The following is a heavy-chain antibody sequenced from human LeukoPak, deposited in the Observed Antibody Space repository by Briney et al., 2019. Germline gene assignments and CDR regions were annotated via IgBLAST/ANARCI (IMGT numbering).Heavy chain of an antibody. D-gene: IGHD3-10*01. V-gene: IGHV3-33*01. CDR1: GFTFSSYG. J-gene: IGHJ3*02. CDR3: ARAGSGSYYRVAFDI. Sequence: GGSLRLSCAASGFTFSSYGMHWVRQAPGKGLEWVALIGYDGTNEYYADSVKGRFTISRDNSKNTLYLQMKSLRAEDTAVYYCARAGSGSYYRVAFDIWGQGTMVTVSS. CDR2: IGYDGTNE.